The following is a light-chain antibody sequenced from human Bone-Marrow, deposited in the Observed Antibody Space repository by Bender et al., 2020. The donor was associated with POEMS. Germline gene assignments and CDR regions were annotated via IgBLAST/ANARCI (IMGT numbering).Light chain of an antibody. CDR2: INN. CDR3: CSYTPSYTWV. Sequence: QSVLTQPPSASGTPGQRVTISCSGSSSNIGTNPVNWYQQLPGTAPKLLIYINNQRPSGVPDRFSGSKFGNTASLTVSGLQAEDEADYYCCSYTPSYTWVFGGGTKLTVL. CDR1: SSNIGTNP. V-gene: IGLV1-44*01. J-gene: IGLJ3*02.